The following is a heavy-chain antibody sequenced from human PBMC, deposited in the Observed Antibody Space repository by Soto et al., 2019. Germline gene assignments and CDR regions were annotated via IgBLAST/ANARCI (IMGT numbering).Heavy chain of an antibody. CDR2: IYHSGST. Sequence: PSETLSLTCAVSGGSISSGGYSWSWIRQPPGKGLEWIGYIYHSGSTNYNPSLKSRVSISVDTSKNQFSLKLSSVTAADTAVYYCARDNGYSYGYTLDHRGQGTLVTSPQ. J-gene: IGHJ4*02. CDR1: GGSISSGGYS. V-gene: IGHV4-30-2*01. D-gene: IGHD5-18*01. CDR3: ARDNGYSYGYTLDH.